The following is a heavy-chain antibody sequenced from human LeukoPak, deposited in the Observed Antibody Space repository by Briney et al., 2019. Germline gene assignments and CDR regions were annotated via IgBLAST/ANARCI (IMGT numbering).Heavy chain of an antibody. CDR1: GGPISSYY. D-gene: IGHD2-21*02. V-gene: IGHV4-4*07. CDR2: IYTSGST. CDR3: ASIVVVTAADPSDAFDI. J-gene: IGHJ3*02. Sequence: SETLSLTCTVSGGPISSYYWSWIRQPAGKGLEWIGRIYTSGSTNYNPSLKSRVTMSVDTSKNQFSLKLSSVTAADTAVYYCASIVVVTAADPSDAFDIWGQGTMVTVSS.